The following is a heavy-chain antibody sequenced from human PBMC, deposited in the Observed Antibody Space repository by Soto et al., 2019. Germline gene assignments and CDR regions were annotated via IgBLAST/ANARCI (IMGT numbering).Heavy chain of an antibody. Sequence: QVQLQESGPGLVKPSETLSLTCSVSGDSMSSYYWSWIRQPPGKGLEWIGYIYYSGSTTYNPSLRSRVTMSVDTSKNQFSLRLSSVTAADTAVYYCARAKSNYQTVDHWGQGSQVTVSS. CDR2: IYYSGST. D-gene: IGHD4-4*01. CDR1: GDSMSSYY. V-gene: IGHV4-59*01. CDR3: ARAKSNYQTVDH. J-gene: IGHJ4*02.